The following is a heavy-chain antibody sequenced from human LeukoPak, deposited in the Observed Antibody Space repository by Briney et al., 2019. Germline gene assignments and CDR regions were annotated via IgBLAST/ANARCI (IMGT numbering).Heavy chain of an antibody. CDR2: ISSSSSYI. CDR1: GFTFSSYS. D-gene: IGHD3-22*01. J-gene: IGHJ3*02. Sequence: TGGSLRLSCAASGFTFSSYSMNWVRQAPGKGLEWVSSISSSSSYIYYADSVKGRFTISRDNAKNSLYLQMNSLRAEDTAVYYCAREEYDSSGHDAFDIWGQGTTVTVSS. CDR3: AREEYDSSGHDAFDI. V-gene: IGHV3-21*01.